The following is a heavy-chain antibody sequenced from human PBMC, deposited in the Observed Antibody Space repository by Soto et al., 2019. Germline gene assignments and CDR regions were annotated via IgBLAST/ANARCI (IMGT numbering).Heavy chain of an antibody. CDR1: GFTFDDYA. CDR3: AKGWTGYFDGGMDV. CDR2: ISWNSGNI. Sequence: GGSLRLSCAASGFTFDDYAMHWVRQAPGKGLDWVSYISWNSGNIGYADSVKGRFSISRDNAKNSLHLQMNSLRAEDTAVYYCAKGWTGYFDGGMDVWGQGTTVTSP. D-gene: IGHD3-9*01. J-gene: IGHJ6*02. V-gene: IGHV3-9*01.